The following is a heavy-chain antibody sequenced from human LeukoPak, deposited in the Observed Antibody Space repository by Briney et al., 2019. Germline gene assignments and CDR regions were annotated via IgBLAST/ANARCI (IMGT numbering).Heavy chain of an antibody. CDR1: GGSFSGYY. CDR3: ARARESSSWYVG. D-gene: IGHD6-13*01. Sequence: SETLSLTCAVYGGSFSGYYWSWIRQPPGKGLEWIGEINHSGSTNYNPSLKSRVTISVDTSKNQFSLKLSSVTAADTAVYYCARARESSSWYVGWGQGTLVTASS. V-gene: IGHV4-34*01. J-gene: IGHJ4*02. CDR2: INHSGST.